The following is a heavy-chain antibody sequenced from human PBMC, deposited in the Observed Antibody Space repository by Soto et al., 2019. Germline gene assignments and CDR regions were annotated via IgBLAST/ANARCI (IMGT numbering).Heavy chain of an antibody. CDR2: IYYSGST. CDR3: VSHRNYIVVSGSFFDY. Sequence: SETLSLTCNVSGGSISSYYWSWIRQPPGKGLEWIGFIYYSGSTHYNPSLKSRVTVSVDTSKNQFSLKLTSVTAADTAVYFCVSHRNYIVVSGSFFDYWSQGTLVTVSS. V-gene: IGHV4-59*08. D-gene: IGHD6-19*01. CDR1: GGSISSYY. J-gene: IGHJ4*02.